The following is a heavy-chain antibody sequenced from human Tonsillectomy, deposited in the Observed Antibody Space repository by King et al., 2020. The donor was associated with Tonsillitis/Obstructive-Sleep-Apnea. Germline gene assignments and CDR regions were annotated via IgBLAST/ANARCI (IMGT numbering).Heavy chain of an antibody. CDR1: GFTFDDYA. CDR3: AKALDSSSWGPID. D-gene: IGHD6-13*01. V-gene: IGHV3-43*02. Sequence: VQLVESGGGVVQPGGSLRLSCAASGFTFDDYAMHWVRQAPGKGLEWVSLISGDGGSTYYADSVKGQFTIFRDNSKNSLSLQMNRLRTEDTAFYYCAKALDSSSWGPIDWGQGTLVTVSS. J-gene: IGHJ4*02. CDR2: ISGDGGST.